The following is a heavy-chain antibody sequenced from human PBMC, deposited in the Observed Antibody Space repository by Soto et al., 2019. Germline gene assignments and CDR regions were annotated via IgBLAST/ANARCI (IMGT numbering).Heavy chain of an antibody. CDR3: ARSSLSSVDFYSAFHA. CDR2: IIPIFDTT. CDR1: EVTFSTYA. J-gene: IGHJ6*02. Sequence: QVQLVQSGAEVKRPGSSVKVSCKASEVTFSTYAIGWVRQAPGQVLDWLGGIIPIFDTTNYSQKFHGRVTITADKPAYKAYMELSSLKFGDTAVYYCARSSLSSVDFYSAFHAWGQWTTVTVSS. D-gene: IGHD2-15*01. V-gene: IGHV1-69*06.